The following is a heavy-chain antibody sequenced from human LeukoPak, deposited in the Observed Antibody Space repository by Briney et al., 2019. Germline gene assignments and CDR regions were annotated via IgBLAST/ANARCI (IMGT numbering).Heavy chain of an antibody. D-gene: IGHD3-3*01. Sequence: YXYXTXSTYSNPSFKSRVTISLDTSKNQFSLKLRSVTAEDTAVYYCARGETNYDFWSGYYSLTDYWGQGTLVTVSS. V-gene: IGHV4-59*09. CDR3: ARGETNYDFWSGYYSLTDY. CDR2: XYXTXST. J-gene: IGHJ4*02.